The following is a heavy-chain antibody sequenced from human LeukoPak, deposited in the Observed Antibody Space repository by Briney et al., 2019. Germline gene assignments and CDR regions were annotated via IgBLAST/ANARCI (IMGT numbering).Heavy chain of an antibody. Sequence: SVKVSCKASGGTFISYAISWVRQAPGQGLEWMGGIIPIFGTANYAQKFQGRVTITADESTSTAYMELSSLRSEDTAVYYCARAGAVGRWFGELIQPHYYYYGMDVWGQGTTVTVSS. CDR2: IIPIFGTA. J-gene: IGHJ6*02. CDR1: GGTFISYA. CDR3: ARAGAVGRWFGELIQPHYYYYGMDV. D-gene: IGHD3-10*01. V-gene: IGHV1-69*01.